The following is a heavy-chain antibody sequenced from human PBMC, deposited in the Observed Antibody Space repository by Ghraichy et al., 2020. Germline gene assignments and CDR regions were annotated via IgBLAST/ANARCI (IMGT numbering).Heavy chain of an antibody. CDR2: IYWDDDK. V-gene: IGHV2-5*02. CDR3: ARRRVRGPFDY. D-gene: IGHD3-10*01. Sequence: PTLVKPTQTLTLTCSLSGFSLSTSEVGVGWIRQPPGKALEWLALIYWDDDKRYSPSLNTRLAITKDTSKNQVVLTMTNMDPVDTATYYCARRRVRGPFDYWGQGTLVTVSS. CDR1: GFSLSTSEVG. J-gene: IGHJ4*02.